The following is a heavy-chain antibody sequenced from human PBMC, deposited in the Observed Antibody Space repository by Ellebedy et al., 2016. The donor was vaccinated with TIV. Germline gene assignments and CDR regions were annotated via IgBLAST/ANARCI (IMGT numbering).Heavy chain of an antibody. CDR2: ISHDGSIK. D-gene: IGHD3-22*01. CDR1: GFTFSNYW. V-gene: IGHV3-30*18. J-gene: IGHJ4*02. Sequence: GESLKISXAASGFTFSNYWMHWVRQAPGEGLEWVSVISHDGSIKFYEDSVKGRFTISRDNSKNTLYLQMNSLRPEDTAVYFCVKVRDSNFWYHFDSWGQGTLVTVSS. CDR3: VKVRDSNFWYHFDS.